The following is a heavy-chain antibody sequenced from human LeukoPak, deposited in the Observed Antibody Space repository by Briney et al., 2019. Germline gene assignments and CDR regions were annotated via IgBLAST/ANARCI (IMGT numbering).Heavy chain of an antibody. D-gene: IGHD3-22*01. CDR3: AKDHLDYYDSSGYYRGSDY. J-gene: IGHJ4*02. Sequence: GGSLRLSCAASGFTFSSYAMSWVRQAPGKGLEWESTICGSGGSTYHADSVKGRFTISRDNSKNTLYLQMNSLRAEDTAVYYCAKDHLDYYDSSGYYRGSDYWGQGTLVTVSS. CDR1: GFTFSSYA. CDR2: ICGSGGST. V-gene: IGHV3-23*01.